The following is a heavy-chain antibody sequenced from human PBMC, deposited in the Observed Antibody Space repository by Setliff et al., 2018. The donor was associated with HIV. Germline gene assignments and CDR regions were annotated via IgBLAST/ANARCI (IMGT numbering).Heavy chain of an antibody. CDR2: IFHSGST. CDR1: GGSISSSTYY. J-gene: IGHJ4*02. Sequence: PSETLSLTCAVSGGSISSSTYYWGWIRQPPGKGLEWIGSIFHSGSTYNNPSLKGRVTISVDTSKNQFSLKLTSVTAADTAVYYCARGLVWGQGTLVTVSS. V-gene: IGHV4-39*07. CDR3: ARGLV. D-gene: IGHD6-13*01.